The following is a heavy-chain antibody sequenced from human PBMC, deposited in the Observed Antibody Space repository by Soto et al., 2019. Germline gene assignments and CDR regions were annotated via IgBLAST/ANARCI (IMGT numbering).Heavy chain of an antibody. CDR3: ARAGLRYFDWSMRYFDY. D-gene: IGHD3-9*01. CDR2: ISSSSSTI. CDR1: GFTFSSYS. Sequence: PGGSLRLSCAASGFTFSSYSMNWVRQAPGKGLEWVSYISSSSSTIYYADSVKGRFTISRDNAKNSLYLQMNGLRDEDTAVYYCARAGLRYFDWSMRYFDYWGQGTLVTV. J-gene: IGHJ4*02. V-gene: IGHV3-48*02.